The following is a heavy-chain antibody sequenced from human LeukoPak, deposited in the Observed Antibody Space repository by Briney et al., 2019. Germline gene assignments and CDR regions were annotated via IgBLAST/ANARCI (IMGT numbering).Heavy chain of an antibody. Sequence: GGSLRLSCAASGFAFSSYEMNWVRQAPGKGLEWVSYISSSGSTIFYADSVKGRFTISRDNAKNSLYLQMNSLRAEDTAVYYCAREPGDSSGWSEWGQGTLVTVSS. V-gene: IGHV3-48*03. CDR2: ISSSGSTI. D-gene: IGHD6-19*01. J-gene: IGHJ4*02. CDR3: AREPGDSSGWSE. CDR1: GFAFSSYE.